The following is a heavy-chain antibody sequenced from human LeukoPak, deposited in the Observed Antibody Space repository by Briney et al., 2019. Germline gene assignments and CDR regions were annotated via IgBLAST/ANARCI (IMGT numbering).Heavy chain of an antibody. D-gene: IGHD3-22*01. Sequence: GRSLRLSCAASGFTFSNYGIHWVRPAPGKGLEWGAVISYDGSNKYYAESVKGRFTISRDNSKNTLYLQMNSLRAEDTAVYYCAKGYGFDSSGSEHYLENWGQGILVTVSS. CDR1: GFTFSNYG. CDR2: ISYDGSNK. J-gene: IGHJ4*02. CDR3: AKGYGFDSSGSEHYLEN. V-gene: IGHV3-30*18.